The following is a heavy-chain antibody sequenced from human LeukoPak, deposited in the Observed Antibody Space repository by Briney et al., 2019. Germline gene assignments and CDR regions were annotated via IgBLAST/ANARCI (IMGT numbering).Heavy chain of an antibody. J-gene: IGHJ6*02. D-gene: IGHD3-9*01. Sequence: GESLKISCKGSGYSFTSYWIGWVRQMPGKGLEWMGIIYPGDSDTRYSPSFQGQVTISADKSIGTAYLQWSSLKASDTAMYYCARGYYDILTGYYTGYYYYYGMDVWGQGTTVTVSS. CDR1: GYSFTSYW. CDR3: ARGYYDILTGYYTGYYYYYGMDV. CDR2: IYPGDSDT. V-gene: IGHV5-51*01.